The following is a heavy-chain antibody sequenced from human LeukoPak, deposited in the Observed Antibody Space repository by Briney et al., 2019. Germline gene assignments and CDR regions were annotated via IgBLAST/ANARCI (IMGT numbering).Heavy chain of an antibody. V-gene: IGHV3-23*01. Sequence: GGSLRLSCANSGFTFRIYAMTWVRQAPGKGLEWVSAISGGGGTYYTDSVKGRFTISRDNSNNILFLQMNSLTVDDSAVYFCERRTDTGSNNFNSWGQGTLVTVSS. CDR2: ISGGGGT. J-gene: IGHJ4*02. D-gene: IGHD1-26*01. CDR1: GFTFRIYA. CDR3: ERRTDTGSNNFNS.